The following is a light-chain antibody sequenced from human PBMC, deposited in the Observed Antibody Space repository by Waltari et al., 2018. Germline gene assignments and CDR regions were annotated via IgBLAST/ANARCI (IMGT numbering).Light chain of an antibody. CDR2: QDE. CDR3: QAWDSSTVV. J-gene: IGLJ2*01. CDR1: HSGNRY. V-gene: IGLV3-1*01. Sequence: SYELTQPPSVSVSPGQTATITCSGYHSGNRYTHWYQQKSGQSPTLVIFQDENRPSGIPDRFSGSNSGTTATLTINGAQAMDEADYYCQAWDSSTVVFGGGTRLTVL.